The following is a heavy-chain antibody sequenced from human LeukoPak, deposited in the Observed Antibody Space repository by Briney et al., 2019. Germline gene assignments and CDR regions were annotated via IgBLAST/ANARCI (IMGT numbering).Heavy chain of an antibody. Sequence: GGSLRLSCAASGFTFSSFGMHWVRQAPGKGLEWVAVIWYDGSERFYADSVKGRFTISRDNSKNTLYLQMNSLRAEDTAAYYCARGRNAFDIWGQGTMVTVSS. CDR2: IWYDGSER. CDR3: ARGRNAFDI. J-gene: IGHJ3*02. V-gene: IGHV3-33*01. CDR1: GFTFSSFG.